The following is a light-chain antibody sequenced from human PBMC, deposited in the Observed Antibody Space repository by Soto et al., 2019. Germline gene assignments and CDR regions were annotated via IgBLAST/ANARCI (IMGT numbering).Light chain of an antibody. CDR1: QSVSSNY. J-gene: IGKJ5*01. CDR3: QQYGSSPVT. Sequence: EIVLTQSPGTLSLSPVERATLSFRASQSVSSNYLAWYHQKPGQAPRLLIYGASSRATGIPDRFSGSGSGTDFTLTISRLEPEDFAVYYCQQYGSSPVTFGQGTRLEIK. CDR2: GAS. V-gene: IGKV3-20*01.